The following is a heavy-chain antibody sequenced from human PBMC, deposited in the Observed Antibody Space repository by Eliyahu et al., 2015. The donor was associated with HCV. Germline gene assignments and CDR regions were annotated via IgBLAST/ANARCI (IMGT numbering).Heavy chain of an antibody. CDR1: GXTLSTYS. V-gene: IGHV3-21*01. D-gene: IGHD2-2*01. Sequence: EVQLVESGGGLVKPGXSLRLSCAASGXTLSTYSMXWVRQAPGKGLEWVSIISSSSXAIYYADSVKGRFTISRDNSKNSLYLQMNSLRAEDTAVYHCARCNNTSCHVTGGFDPWGQGTLVTVSS. J-gene: IGHJ5*02. CDR3: ARCNNTSCHVTGGFDP. CDR2: ISSSSXAI.